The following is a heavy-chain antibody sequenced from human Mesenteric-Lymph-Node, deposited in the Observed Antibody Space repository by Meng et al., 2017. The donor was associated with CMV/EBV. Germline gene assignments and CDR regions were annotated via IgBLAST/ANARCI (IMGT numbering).Heavy chain of an antibody. V-gene: IGHV3-21*01. D-gene: IGHD1-20*01. Sequence: GGSLRLSCAASGFTFSSCDMSWVRQAPGKGLEWVSSISSSSSYIYYADSVKGRFTISRDNAKNSLYLQMNSLRAEDTAVYYCAREIITGPMDYYGMDVWGQGTTVTVSS. CDR2: ISSSSSYI. J-gene: IGHJ6*02. CDR3: AREIITGPMDYYGMDV. CDR1: GFTFSSCD.